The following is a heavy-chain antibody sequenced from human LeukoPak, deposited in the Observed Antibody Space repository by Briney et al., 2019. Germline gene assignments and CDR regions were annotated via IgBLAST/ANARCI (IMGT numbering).Heavy chain of an antibody. J-gene: IGHJ4*02. D-gene: IGHD3-10*01. Sequence: ASVKVSCKASGYTFTSYGISWVRRAPGQGLEWMGWISAYNGNTNYAQKLQGRVTMTTDTSTSTAYMELRSLRSDDTAVYYCGTYYYGSGSYGPVDYWGQGTLVTVSS. CDR3: GTYYYGSGSYGPVDY. CDR1: GYTFTSYG. V-gene: IGHV1-18*01. CDR2: ISAYNGNT.